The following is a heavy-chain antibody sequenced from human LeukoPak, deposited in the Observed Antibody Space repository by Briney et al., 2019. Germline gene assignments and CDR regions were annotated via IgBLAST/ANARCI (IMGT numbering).Heavy chain of an antibody. J-gene: IGHJ6*03. CDR2: IYYSGST. D-gene: IGHD3-10*01. CDR1: GGSISSGDYY. V-gene: IGHV4-30-4*08. Sequence: PSQTLSLTCTVSGGSISSGDYYWSWIRQPPGKGLEWIGYIYYSGSTYYNPSLKSRVTISVDTSKNQFSLKLSSVTAADTAVYYCARREPPGMVRGDPIYYYYYMDVWGKGTTVTVSS. CDR3: ARREPPGMVRGDPIYYYYYMDV.